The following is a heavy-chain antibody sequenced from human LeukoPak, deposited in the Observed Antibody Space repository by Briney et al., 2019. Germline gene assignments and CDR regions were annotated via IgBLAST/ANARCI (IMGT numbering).Heavy chain of an antibody. CDR2: IYPGDSDT. Sequence: GEFLKISCKGSGYSFTSYWIGWVRQMPGKGLEWMGIIYPGDSDTRYSPSFQGQVTISADKSISTAYLQWSSLKASDTAMYYCARRKACSGGSCYKNWFDPWGQGTLVTVSS. CDR1: GYSFTSYW. J-gene: IGHJ5*02. V-gene: IGHV5-51*01. CDR3: ARRKACSGGSCYKNWFDP. D-gene: IGHD2-15*01.